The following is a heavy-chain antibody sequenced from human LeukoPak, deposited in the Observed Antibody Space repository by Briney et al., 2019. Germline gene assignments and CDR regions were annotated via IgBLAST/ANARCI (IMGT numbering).Heavy chain of an antibody. J-gene: IGHJ4*02. CDR3: AKGSCSGGSCYPDY. D-gene: IGHD2-15*01. V-gene: IGHV3-23*01. Sequence: PGGSLRHSCAASGFTFSSYAMSWVRQAPGKGLEWVSAISGSGGSTYYADSVKGRFTISRDNSKNTLYLQMNSLRAEDTAVYYCAKGSCSGGSCYPDYWGQGTLVTVSS. CDR1: GFTFSSYA. CDR2: ISGSGGST.